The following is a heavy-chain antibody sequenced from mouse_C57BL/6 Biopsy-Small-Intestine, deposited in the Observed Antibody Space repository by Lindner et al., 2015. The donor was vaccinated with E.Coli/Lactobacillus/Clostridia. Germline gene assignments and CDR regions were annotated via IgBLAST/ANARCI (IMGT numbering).Heavy chain of an antibody. V-gene: IGHV1-82*01. D-gene: IGHD2-4*01. CDR2: IYPGDGDT. CDR1: DYAFSTSW. J-gene: IGHJ4*01. Sequence: VQLQESGPELMKPGASVKISCKAPDYAFSTSWMNWVKQRPGKGLEWIGRIYPGDGDTNYNGKFKGKATLTADKSSSTAYMQLSSLTSEDSAVYFCARRGYDYDVAMDYWGQGTSVTVSS. CDR3: ARRGYDYDVAMDY.